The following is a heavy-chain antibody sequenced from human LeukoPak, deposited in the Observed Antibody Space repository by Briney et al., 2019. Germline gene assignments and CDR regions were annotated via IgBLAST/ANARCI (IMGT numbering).Heavy chain of an antibody. Sequence: GGSLRLSCAASGFTFSSHSMKWVRQAPGKGLEWVSYISSSVSNIYYADSVKGRFTISRDNAKNSLYLQMNSLRAEDTAVYYCARKSLQGWNSDYWGEGILVTVSS. J-gene: IGHJ4*02. CDR1: GFTFSSHS. CDR3: ARKSLQGWNSDY. V-gene: IGHV3-48*01. CDR2: ISSSVSNI. D-gene: IGHD1-7*01.